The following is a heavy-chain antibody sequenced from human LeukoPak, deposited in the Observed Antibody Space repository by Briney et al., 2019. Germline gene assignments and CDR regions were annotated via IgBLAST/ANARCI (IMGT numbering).Heavy chain of an antibody. J-gene: IGHJ3*01. CDR1: GFTLSNYA. CDR3: VKAPLPGAVPIEL. CDR2: ISRIGGDT. D-gene: IGHD3-16*01. Sequence: GGPLRLSCSASGFTLSNYAMYWVRQPPGKGLICVSGISRIGGDTYYADSVKGRFTISRDNSKNTLYLQMSSLRPEDTAMYYCVKAPLPGAVPIELWGQGTIVSVSS. V-gene: IGHV3-64D*06.